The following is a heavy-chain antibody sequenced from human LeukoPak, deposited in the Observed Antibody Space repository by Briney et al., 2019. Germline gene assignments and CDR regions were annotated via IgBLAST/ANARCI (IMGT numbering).Heavy chain of an antibody. CDR2: ISNYGSTI. V-gene: IGHV3-48*01. J-gene: IGHJ5*02. Sequence: GGSLRLSCAASGFTFSTYSMNWVRQTPARGLEWLSYISNYGSTIYYADSVKGRFTISRDNSKNTLYLQMNSLRAEDTAVYYCARDVGGILSWGQGTQVTVSS. CDR1: GFTFSTYS. CDR3: ARDVGGILS. D-gene: IGHD2/OR15-2a*01.